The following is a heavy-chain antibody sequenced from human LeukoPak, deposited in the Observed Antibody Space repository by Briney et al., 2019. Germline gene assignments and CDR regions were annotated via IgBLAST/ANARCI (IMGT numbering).Heavy chain of an antibody. Sequence: PSETLSLTCTVSGDSIKTSSYYWGWIRQPPGKGLEWIGSVYYSGSTYYNPSLKSRLTISVDTSKNQFSLNLSSVTAADTAVYFCARHYSSGYESDVDYWGQGTLVTVSS. CDR3: ARHYSSGYESDVDY. J-gene: IGHJ4*02. D-gene: IGHD3-22*01. CDR1: GDSIKTSSYY. V-gene: IGHV4-39*01. CDR2: VYYSGST.